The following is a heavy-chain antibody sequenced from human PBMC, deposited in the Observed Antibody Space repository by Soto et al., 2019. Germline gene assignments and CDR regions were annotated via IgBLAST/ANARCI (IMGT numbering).Heavy chain of an antibody. J-gene: IGHJ6*02. Sequence: GGSLRLSCAASGFTFSSYSLDWVRQAPGKGLEWVSYITGGFTTSIYYADSVKGRFTISRDNARNSLYLQMNSLTDEDTAVYYCARGILRYFSGMDVWGQGTTVTVSS. V-gene: IGHV3-48*02. CDR2: ITGGFTTSI. CDR1: GFTFSSYS. CDR3: ARGILRYFSGMDV. D-gene: IGHD3-9*01.